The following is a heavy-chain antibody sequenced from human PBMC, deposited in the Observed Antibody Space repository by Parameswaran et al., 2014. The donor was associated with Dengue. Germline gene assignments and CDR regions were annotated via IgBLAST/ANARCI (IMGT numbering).Heavy chain of an antibody. V-gene: IGHV3-9*01. J-gene: IGHJ4*02. D-gene: IGHD3-22*01. Sequence: SLKISCAASGFTFDDYAMHWVRQAPGKGLEWVSGISWNSGSIGYADSVKGRFTISRDNAKNSLYLQMNSLRAEDTALYYCAKAGDSSGYLAGWGQGNPGHRLL. CDR3: AKAGDSSGYLAG. CDR1: GFTFDDYA. CDR2: ISWNSGSI.